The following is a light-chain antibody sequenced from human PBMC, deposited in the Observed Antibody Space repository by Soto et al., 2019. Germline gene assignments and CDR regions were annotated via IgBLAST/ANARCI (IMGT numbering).Light chain of an antibody. J-gene: IGLJ1*01. CDR2: AVS. Sequence: QSVLTQPASVSGSPGQSITISCSGTSSDIGSYNHVAWYQQFPGKSPKLMIYAVSDRPPGVSDRFSGSKSGITASLTLSGLQTEDEADYYCISYTDRQSYLFGTGTKVTVL. V-gene: IGLV2-14*03. CDR3: ISYTDRQSYL. CDR1: SSDIGSYNH.